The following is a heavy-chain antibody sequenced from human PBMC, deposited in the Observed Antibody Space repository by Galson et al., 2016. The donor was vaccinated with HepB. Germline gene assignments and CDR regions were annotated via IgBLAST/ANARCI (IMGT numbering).Heavy chain of an antibody. D-gene: IGHD3-22*01. V-gene: IGHV3-23*01. J-gene: IGHJ4*02. CDR2: ISGGGGST. CDR3: AKDRENHYDTSGFSGNDY. CDR1: GFTFRSYG. Sequence: SLRLSCAASGFTFRSYGMSWVRQAPGKGLEWVSAISGGGGSTYYADSVRGRFSISRDNSNNTVYLQLKSLSDEDTAIYYCAKDRENHYDTSGFSGNDYWGQGTLVTVSS.